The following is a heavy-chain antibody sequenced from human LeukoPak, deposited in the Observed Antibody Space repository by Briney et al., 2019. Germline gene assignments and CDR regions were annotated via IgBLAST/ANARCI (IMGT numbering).Heavy chain of an antibody. Sequence: GGSLRLSCAASGFTFTSYAMSWVRQAPGKGLEWVSYISSSGSTIYYADSVKGRFTISRDNAKNSLYLQMNSLRAEDTAVYYCARDSAKYSSSWFNDYWFDPWGQGTLVTVSS. CDR3: ARDSAKYSSSWFNDYWFDP. D-gene: IGHD6-13*01. V-gene: IGHV3-48*04. CDR1: GFTFTSYA. CDR2: ISSSGSTI. J-gene: IGHJ5*02.